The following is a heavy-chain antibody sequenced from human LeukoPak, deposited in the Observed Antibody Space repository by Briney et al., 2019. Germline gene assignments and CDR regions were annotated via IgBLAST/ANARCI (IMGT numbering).Heavy chain of an antibody. CDR2: IWPGHSDT. D-gene: IGHD6-19*01. V-gene: IGHV5-51*01. CDR3: ARQVGIPVAGSLFWWAFDM. CDR1: GYSFTSYF. J-gene: IGHJ3*02. Sequence: KSGESLKISWKGSGYSFTSYFIAWARQLPGKGLEWMGFIWPGHSDTRYSPSLQGQVTLSADESTSTAYLQWSSLKASGTAIYYCARQVGIPVAGSLFWWAFDMWGQGTMVTVSS.